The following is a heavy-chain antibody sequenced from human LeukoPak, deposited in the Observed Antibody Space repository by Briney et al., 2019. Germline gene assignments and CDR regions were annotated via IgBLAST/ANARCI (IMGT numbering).Heavy chain of an antibody. Sequence: GGSLRLSCAASGFTFSSSAMSWVRQAPGKGLEWVSAISGSGGSTYYADSVKGRFTISRDNSKSTLYLQLNSLRAEDTALYYCAKSPIAAAGTRYFQYWGQGTLVIASS. CDR3: AKSPIAAAGTRYFQY. V-gene: IGHV3-23*01. J-gene: IGHJ1*01. D-gene: IGHD6-13*01. CDR1: GFTFSSSA. CDR2: ISGSGGST.